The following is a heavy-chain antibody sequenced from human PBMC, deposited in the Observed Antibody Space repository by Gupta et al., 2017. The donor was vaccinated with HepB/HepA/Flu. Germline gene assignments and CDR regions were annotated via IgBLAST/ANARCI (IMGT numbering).Heavy chain of an antibody. CDR3: TKSPGSMAYYGMDV. V-gene: IGHV3-23*01. D-gene: IGHD2/OR15-2a*01. CDR1: GFTFISYG. CDR2: ISSSGDIT. Sequence: KMLESGGGLAQPGGSMRLSCAASGFTFISYGKNWVRQAPGKGLELVASISSSGDITYYADSVKGRFTISRDNSKNMVYLQMNSLRADDTAVYYCTKSPGSMAYYGMDVWGQGTTVTVSS. J-gene: IGHJ6*02.